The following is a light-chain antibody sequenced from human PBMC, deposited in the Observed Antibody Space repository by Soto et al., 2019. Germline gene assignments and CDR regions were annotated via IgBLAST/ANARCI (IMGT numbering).Light chain of an antibody. Sequence: IVLTQSPGTLSLSPGERATLSCRASQSVGSRLAWYQQKPGQAPRLLISGASSRAAGIPDRFSGSGSGTDFTLTISRLEPEDLALYYCQQYVTSAITFGQGTRLEIK. CDR2: GAS. J-gene: IGKJ5*01. CDR1: QSVGSR. CDR3: QQYVTSAIT. V-gene: IGKV3-20*01.